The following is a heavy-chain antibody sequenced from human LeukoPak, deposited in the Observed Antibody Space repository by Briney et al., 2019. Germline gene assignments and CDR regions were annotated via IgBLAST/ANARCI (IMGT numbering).Heavy chain of an antibody. CDR2: ISYDGSKT. CDR1: GVSLSNYA. CDR3: ATSTTVAGTFWFDP. V-gene: IGHV3-30*04. Sequence: PGGSLRLSCAPSGVSLSNYALDWVRQAPGKGLEWVAAISYDGSKTYYTDSVKGRFTISRDDPSDTLSLQMDSLRAEGTALYYCATSTTVAGTFWFDPRGQGTLVIVSS. D-gene: IGHD6-19*01. J-gene: IGHJ5*02.